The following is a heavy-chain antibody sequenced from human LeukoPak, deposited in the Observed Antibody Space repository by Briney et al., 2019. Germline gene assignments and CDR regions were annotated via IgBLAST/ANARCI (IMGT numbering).Heavy chain of an antibody. V-gene: IGHV3-21*01. D-gene: IGHD6-6*01. J-gene: IGHJ4*02. CDR1: GFTFSSYS. CDR3: ARDSLVPYGSWIDY. CDR2: ISSSSSYI. Sequence: PGGSLRLSCAASGFTFSSYSMNWVRQAPGKGLEWVSSISSSSSYIYYADSVKGRFTISRDNAKNSLYLQMNSLRAEDTAVYYCARDSLVPYGSWIDYWGQGTLVTVSS.